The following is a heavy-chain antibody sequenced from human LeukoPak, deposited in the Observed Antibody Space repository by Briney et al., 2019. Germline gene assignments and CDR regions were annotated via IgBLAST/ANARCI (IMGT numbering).Heavy chain of an antibody. CDR1: GFTFSGYS. CDR2: ISSSAATI. V-gene: IGHV3-48*01. D-gene: IGHD3-10*01. J-gene: IGHJ6*02. Sequence: GGSLRLSCAASGFTFSGYSLSWVRQAPGKGLEWVSYISSSAATIYYADSVKGRFTISRDSAKNSLYLQMNSLRVEDTALYYCARGGRGDYGSGSYYNYGMAVWGQGTTVTVSS. CDR3: ARGGRGDYGSGSYYNYGMAV.